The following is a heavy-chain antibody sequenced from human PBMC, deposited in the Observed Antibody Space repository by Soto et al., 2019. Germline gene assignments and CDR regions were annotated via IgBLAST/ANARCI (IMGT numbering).Heavy chain of an antibody. J-gene: IGHJ4*02. CDR2: INPNGGGR. V-gene: IGHV1-2*04. CDR3: ARGSVGPTTDFDY. Sequence: QVQLVQSGAEVKQPGASVKVSCKASGYAFTGFHIPWVRQAPGQGLEWMGRINPNGGGRNYAQKFQGCVTMPRDTSISKAYMELSRLKSDDTAVYYCARGSVGPTTDFDYWGQGTLVTVSS. CDR1: GYAFTGFH. D-gene: IGHD1-26*01.